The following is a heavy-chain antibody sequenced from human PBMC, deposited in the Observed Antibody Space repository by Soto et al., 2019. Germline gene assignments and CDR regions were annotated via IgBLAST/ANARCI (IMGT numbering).Heavy chain of an antibody. Sequence: ASVKVSCKASGYTFTSYYMHWVRQAPGQGLEWMGIINPSGGSTSYAQKFQGRVTMTRDTSTSTVYMELSSLRSEDTAVYYCAGYCSSTSCYTWAFDIWGQGXMVTV. J-gene: IGHJ3*02. CDR2: INPSGGST. V-gene: IGHV1-46*01. D-gene: IGHD2-2*02. CDR1: GYTFTSYY. CDR3: AGYCSSTSCYTWAFDI.